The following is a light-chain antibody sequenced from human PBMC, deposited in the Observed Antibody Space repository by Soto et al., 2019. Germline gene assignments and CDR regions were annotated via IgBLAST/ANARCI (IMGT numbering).Light chain of an antibody. V-gene: IGKV3-11*01. CDR3: QQRSNWPPMYT. Sequence: EIVLTQXPATLSLSPGERATLSCRASQSVSSYLAWYQQKPGQAPRLLIYDASNRATGIPARFSGSGSGTDFTLTISSLEPEDFAVYYCQQRSNWPPMYTFGQGTKLEIK. J-gene: IGKJ2*01. CDR2: DAS. CDR1: QSVSSY.